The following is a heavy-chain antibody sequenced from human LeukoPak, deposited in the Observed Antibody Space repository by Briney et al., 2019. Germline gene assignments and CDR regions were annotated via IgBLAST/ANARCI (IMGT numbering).Heavy chain of an antibody. V-gene: IGHV4-59*01. J-gene: IGHJ5*02. CDR3: ARDQAPYYYGSGSPVGWFDP. D-gene: IGHD3-10*01. CDR1: GGSISSYY. CDR2: IYYSGST. Sequence: SETLSLTCTVSGGSISSYYWSWIRQPPGKGLGWIGYIYYSGSTNYNPSLKSRVTISVDTSKNQFSLKLSSVTAADTAVYYCARDQAPYYYGSGSPVGWFDPWGQGTLVTVSS.